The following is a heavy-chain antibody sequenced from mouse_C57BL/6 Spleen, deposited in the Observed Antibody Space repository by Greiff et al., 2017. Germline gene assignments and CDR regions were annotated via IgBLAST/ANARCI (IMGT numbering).Heavy chain of an antibody. CDR3: ARRIYDGYAMDY. CDR1: GYTFTDYY. CDR2: INPNNGGT. J-gene: IGHJ4*01. Sequence: VQLQQSGPELVKPGASVKISCKASGYTFTDYYMNWVKQSHGKSLEWIGDINPNNGGTSYNQKFKGKATLTVDKSSSTAYMELRSLTSEDSAVYYCARRIYDGYAMDYWGQGTSVTVSS. V-gene: IGHV1-26*01. D-gene: IGHD2-3*01.